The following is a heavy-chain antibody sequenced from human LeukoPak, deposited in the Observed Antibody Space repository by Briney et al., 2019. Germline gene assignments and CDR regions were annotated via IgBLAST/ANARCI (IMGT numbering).Heavy chain of an antibody. Sequence: ASVKVSCKASGYTFTTYAIHWVRQAPGQGLEWMGWINPNSGGTNYAQKFQGRVTMTRDTAISTAYMELSRLRSDDTAVYYCSSAIAVAGYDYWGQGTLVTVSS. CDR2: INPNSGGT. J-gene: IGHJ4*02. D-gene: IGHD6-19*01. CDR3: SSAIAVAGYDY. V-gene: IGHV1-2*02. CDR1: GYTFTTYA.